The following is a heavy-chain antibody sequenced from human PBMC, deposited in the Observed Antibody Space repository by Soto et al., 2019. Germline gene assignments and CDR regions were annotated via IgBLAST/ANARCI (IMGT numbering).Heavy chain of an antibody. Sequence: EVQLVESGGGLVQPGGSLRLSCAASGFTFSSYWRHWVRQAPGKGLVWVSSISTDASSTSYADPVKGRFTISRDNAKNTLYLQMNRVRAEDTAVYYCARLPNKSPQNWGQGTLVIVSP. V-gene: IGHV3-74*01. CDR1: GFTFSSYW. CDR3: ARLPNKSPQN. J-gene: IGHJ1*01. CDR2: ISTDASST.